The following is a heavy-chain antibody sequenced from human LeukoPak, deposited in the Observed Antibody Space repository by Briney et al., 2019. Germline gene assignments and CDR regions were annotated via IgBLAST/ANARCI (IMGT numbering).Heavy chain of an antibody. CDR1: GYTSTGYY. J-gene: IGHJ6*03. CDR2: INPNSGGT. CDR3: ARDLLLWFGEFRMDV. D-gene: IGHD3-10*01. V-gene: IGHV1-2*06. Sequence: GASVKVSCKASGYTSTGYYMHWVRQAPGQGLEWMGRINPNSGGTNYAQKFQGRVTMTRDTSISTAYMELSRLRSDDTAVYYCARDLLLWFGEFRMDVWGKGTTVTVSS.